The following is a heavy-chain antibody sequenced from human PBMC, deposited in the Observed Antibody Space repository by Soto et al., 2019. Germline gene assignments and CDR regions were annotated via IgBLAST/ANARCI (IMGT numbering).Heavy chain of an antibody. CDR2: ISSNGGST. J-gene: IGHJ6*03. CDR3: ARDLFPQLHLGELLAYYYMDV. V-gene: IGHV3-64*01. CDR1: GFTFSSYA. Sequence: GGSLRLSCAASGFTFSSYAMHWVRQAPGKGLEYVSAISSNGGSTYYANSVKGRFTISRDNSKNTLYLQMGSLRAEDMAVYYCARDLFPQLHLGELLAYYYMDVWGKGTTVTVSS. D-gene: IGHD3-16*01.